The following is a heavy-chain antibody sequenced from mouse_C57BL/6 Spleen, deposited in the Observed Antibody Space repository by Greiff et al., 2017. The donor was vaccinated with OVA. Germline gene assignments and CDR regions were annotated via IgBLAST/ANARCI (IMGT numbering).Heavy chain of an antibody. CDR2: INPSSGYT. V-gene: IGHV1-4*01. J-gene: IGHJ2*01. CDR1: GYTFTSYT. D-gene: IGHD1-1*01. Sequence: QVQLKQSGAELARPGASVKMSCKASGYTFTSYTMHWVKQRPGQGLEWIGYINPSSGYTKYNQKFKDKATLTADKSSSTAYMQLSSLTSEDSAVYYCARNYGSSYDFDYWGQGTTLTVSS. CDR3: ARNYGSSYDFDY.